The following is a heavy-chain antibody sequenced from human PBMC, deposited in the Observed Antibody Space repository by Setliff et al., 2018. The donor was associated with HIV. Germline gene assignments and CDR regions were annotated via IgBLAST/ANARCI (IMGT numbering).Heavy chain of an antibody. CDR2: IYYSRTSSYENFFHTGTT. V-gene: IGHV4-59*08. CDR3: VRRRGPMVRGVDPSPSYYFDY. J-gene: IGHJ4*02. CDR1: GGSISDSH. Sequence: SETLSLTCTVSGGSISDSHWSWIRQPPGKGLEWIGYIYYSRTSSYENFFHTGTTKYNPSLESRVTISQDTSKNQFSLRMKSVNAGDTGKYYCVRRRGPMVRGVDPSPSYYFDYWGQGTLVTAPQ. D-gene: IGHD3-10*01.